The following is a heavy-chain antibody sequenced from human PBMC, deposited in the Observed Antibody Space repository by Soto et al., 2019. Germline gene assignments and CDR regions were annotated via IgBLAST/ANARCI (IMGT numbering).Heavy chain of an antibody. J-gene: IGHJ6*02. Sequence: SVQVSCKASGGTFSSYASSWVRQPPGQEVEWMGGIIRSFGTANYAQKFQGRVTITADESTSTAYMELSSVRSEETAVYYCASTVDKNPRFTNGVCYITYGMDVWGQGTTVTVSS. D-gene: IGHD2-8*01. V-gene: IGHV1-69*13. CDR1: GGTFSSYA. CDR2: IIRSFGTA. CDR3: ASTVDKNPRFTNGVCYITYGMDV.